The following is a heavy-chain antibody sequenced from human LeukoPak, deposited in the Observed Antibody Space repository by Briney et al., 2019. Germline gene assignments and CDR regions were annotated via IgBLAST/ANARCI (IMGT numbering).Heavy chain of an antibody. D-gene: IGHD6-13*01. Sequence: ASVKVSCKASGGTFSSYAISWVRQAPGQGLEWMGRIIPILGIANYAQKFQGRVTITADKSTSTAYMELSSLRSEDTAVYYCARDIANMYSSSYNNWFDPWGQGTLVTVSS. CDR3: ARDIANMYSSSYNNWFDP. V-gene: IGHV1-69*04. J-gene: IGHJ5*02. CDR2: IIPILGIA. CDR1: GGTFSSYA.